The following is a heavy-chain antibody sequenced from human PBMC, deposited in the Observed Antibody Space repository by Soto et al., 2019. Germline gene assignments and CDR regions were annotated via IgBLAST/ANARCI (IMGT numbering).Heavy chain of an antibody. CDR1: GRSVSSGGYY. CDR2: IYHIGNP. V-gene: IGHV4-31*03. Sequence: SETLSLTFTVSGRSVSSGGYYWTWIRQHPGKGLEWIGYIYHIGNPSYNPSLKSRVTMSLYTSKNQFSLNLTSVTAADTAIYYCVRDRALDSSGHWFDSWGQGTLVTVSS. CDR3: VRDRALDSSGHWFDS. J-gene: IGHJ5*01. D-gene: IGHD6-19*01.